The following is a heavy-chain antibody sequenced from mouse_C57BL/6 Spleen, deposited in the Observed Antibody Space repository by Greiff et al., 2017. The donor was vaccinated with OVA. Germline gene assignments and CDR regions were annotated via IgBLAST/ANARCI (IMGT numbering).Heavy chain of an antibody. CDR3: EREGYGSSSFDY. Sequence: EVQGVESGGGLVKPGGSLKLSCAASGFTFISYAMSWVCQTPEKRLEWVATICDGGSYTYYPDNVKGRFTISRDNAKNNLYMQMSDLKSEDTGMYCCEREGYGSSSFDYWGQGTTLTVSS. CDR1: GFTFISYA. CDR2: ICDGGSYT. D-gene: IGHD1-1*01. J-gene: IGHJ2*01. V-gene: IGHV5-4*01.